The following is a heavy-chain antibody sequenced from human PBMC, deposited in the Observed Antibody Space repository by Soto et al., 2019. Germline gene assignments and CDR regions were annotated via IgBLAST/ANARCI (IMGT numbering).Heavy chain of an antibody. J-gene: IGHJ4*02. CDR1: GFSLTTSGVG. CDR2: VYWDEDK. V-gene: IGHV2-5*02. Sequence: QITLNESGPTLVKPTQTLTLTCTLSGFSLTTSGVGVGGIRQSPGKAPEWLALVYWDEDKRDSPSLKSRLTTTRGTSTNQRVLTMTNLYPEETATYSWAQRILRSVFGLVTTTAIYFDFWGQGIPVAVSS. D-gene: IGHD3-3*01. CDR3: AQRILRSVFGLVTTTAIYFDF.